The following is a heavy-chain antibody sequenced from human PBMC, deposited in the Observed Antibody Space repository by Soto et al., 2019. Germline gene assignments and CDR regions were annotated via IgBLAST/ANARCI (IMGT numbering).Heavy chain of an antibody. CDR1: RYTFTSYG. D-gene: IGHD3-3*01. CDR2: ISAYNGNT. V-gene: IGHV1-18*01. CDR3: ARGRDHFNYEFWSDPPYYFDY. J-gene: IGHJ4*02. Sequence: ASVKLSGKASRYTFTSYGISWVRQAPGQGLEWMGWISAYNGNTNYAQKLQGRVTMTTDTSTSTAYMELRSLRSDDTAVYYCARGRDHFNYEFWSDPPYYFDYWGQGTLVTVSS.